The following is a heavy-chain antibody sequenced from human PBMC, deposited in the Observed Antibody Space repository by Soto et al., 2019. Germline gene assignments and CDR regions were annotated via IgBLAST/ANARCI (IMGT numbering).Heavy chain of an antibody. V-gene: IGHV2-5*02. D-gene: IGHD3-22*01. CDR3: AHTTYNYDSSSYYSNIPFDY. CDR1: GFSLSTSGVG. CDR2: IYWDDDK. J-gene: IGHJ4*02. Sequence: QITLKESGPTLVKPTQTLTLTCTFSGFSLSTSGVGVGWIRQPPGKALEWLALIYWDDDKRYSPSLKSRLTITNDTSKNQVILTMTNMDPVDTATNYCAHTTYNYDSSSYYSNIPFDYWGQGTLVTVSS.